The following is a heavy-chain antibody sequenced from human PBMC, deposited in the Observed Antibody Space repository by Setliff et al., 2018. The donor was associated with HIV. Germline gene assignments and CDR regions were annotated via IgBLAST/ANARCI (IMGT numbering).Heavy chain of an antibody. CDR2: SYYSGST. Sequence: SETLSLTCTVSGGSISSSSYYWGWIRQPPGKGLEWTGRSYYSGSTYYNPSLKSRVTISVDTSKNQFSLKLSSVTAADTAVYYCARDLYSSGWYGLYFYGMDVWGQGTTVTVSS. D-gene: IGHD6-19*01. J-gene: IGHJ6*02. CDR1: GGSISSSSYY. V-gene: IGHV4-39*07. CDR3: ARDLYSSGWYGLYFYGMDV.